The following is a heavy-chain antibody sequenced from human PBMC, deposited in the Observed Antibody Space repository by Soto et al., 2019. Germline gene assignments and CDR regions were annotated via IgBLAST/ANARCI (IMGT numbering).Heavy chain of an antibody. Sequence: GASVKVSCKASGYTFTSYGISWVRQAPGQGLEWMGWISAYNGNTNYAQKLQGRVTMTTDTSTSTAYMELRSLRSDDPAVYYCARGVRKPHCYYGMDVWGQGTTVIVSS. J-gene: IGHJ6*02. CDR2: ISAYNGNT. CDR1: GYTFTSYG. V-gene: IGHV1-18*01. CDR3: ARGVRKPHCYYGMDV. D-gene: IGHD3-16*02.